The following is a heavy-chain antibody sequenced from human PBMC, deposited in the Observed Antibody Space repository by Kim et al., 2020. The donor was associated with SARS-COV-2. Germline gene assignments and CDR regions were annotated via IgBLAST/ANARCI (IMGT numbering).Heavy chain of an antibody. CDR3: AKAHVPYYYGSGSNH. Sequence: GGSLRLSCAASGFTFSSYAMSWVRQAPGKGLEWVSAISGSGGSTYYADSVKGRFTISRDNSKNTLYLQMNSLRAEDTAVYYCAKAHVPYYYGSGSNHWGQGTLVTVSS. CDR2: ISGSGGST. CDR1: GFTFSSYA. D-gene: IGHD3-10*01. J-gene: IGHJ5*02. V-gene: IGHV3-23*01.